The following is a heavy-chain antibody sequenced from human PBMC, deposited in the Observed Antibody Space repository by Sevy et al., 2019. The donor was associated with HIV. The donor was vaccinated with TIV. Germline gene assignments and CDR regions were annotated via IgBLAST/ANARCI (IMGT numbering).Heavy chain of an antibody. J-gene: IGHJ4*02. CDR1: GYTFTGYY. CDR2: INPNSGGT. Sequence: ASVKVSCKASGYTFTGYYMHWVRQAPGQGLEWMGRINPNSGGTNYAQKLQGRVTMTRDTSISTAYMELSRLRSDDTAVYYCAREKNTIQLWLTGTLDYWGQGTLVTVSS. CDR3: AREKNTIQLWLTGTLDY. D-gene: IGHD5-18*01. V-gene: IGHV1-2*06.